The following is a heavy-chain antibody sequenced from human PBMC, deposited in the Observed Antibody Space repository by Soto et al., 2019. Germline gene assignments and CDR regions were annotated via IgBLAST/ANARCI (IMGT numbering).Heavy chain of an antibody. J-gene: IGHJ6*02. Sequence: ASVKVSFKASGGTFSSYAISWVRQAPGQGLEWMGGFGPEDGETIYAQKFQGRVTMTEDTSTDTAYMELSSLRSEDTAVYYCATMHTYELFEYYYYGMDVWGQGTTVTVSS. CDR2: FGPEDGET. CDR3: ATMHTYELFEYYYYGMDV. D-gene: IGHD3-3*01. V-gene: IGHV1-24*01. CDR1: GGTFSSYA.